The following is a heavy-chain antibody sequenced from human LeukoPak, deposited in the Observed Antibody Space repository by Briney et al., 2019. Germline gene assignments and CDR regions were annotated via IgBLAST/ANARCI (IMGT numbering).Heavy chain of an antibody. J-gene: IGHJ4*02. Sequence: ASVKVSCKASGYTFTSYGISWVRQAPGQGLEWMGWISAYNGNTNYAQKLQGRVTMTTDTSTSTAYMELRSLRSDDTAVYYCARDRHIFPYYDFWSGYLVFDYWGQGALVTVSS. CDR3: ARDRHIFPYYDFWSGYLVFDY. CDR2: ISAYNGNT. V-gene: IGHV1-18*01. CDR1: GYTFTSYG. D-gene: IGHD3-3*01.